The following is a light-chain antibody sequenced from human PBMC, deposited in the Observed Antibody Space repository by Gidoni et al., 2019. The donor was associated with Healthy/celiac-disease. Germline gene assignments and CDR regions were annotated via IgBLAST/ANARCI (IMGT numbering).Light chain of an antibody. V-gene: IGKV2-28*01. CDR2: LGS. CDR3: MQALQTPYT. CDR1: QRLLHSNGYNH. J-gene: IGKJ2*01. Sequence: DIVMTQSPLSLLVTPGEPASTSCRSSQRLLHSNGYNHLDWYLQKPGQSPQLLIYLGSNRAAGVPYRFSGSGSGTDFTLKISRVEAEDVGVYYCMQALQTPYTFGQGTKLEIK.